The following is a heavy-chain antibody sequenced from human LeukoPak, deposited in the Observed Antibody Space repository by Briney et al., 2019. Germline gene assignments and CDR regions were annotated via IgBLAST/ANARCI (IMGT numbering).Heavy chain of an antibody. CDR2: ISGSGGST. Sequence: GGSLRLSCAASGFTFSSYAMSWVRQAPGKGLEWVSAISGSGGSTDYADSVKGRFTISRDNAKNSLYLQMNSLRAEDTAVYYCARAGERITMVRGVFNPRWYFDYWGQGTLVTVSS. J-gene: IGHJ4*02. CDR1: GFTFSSYA. CDR3: ARAGERITMVRGVFNPRWYFDY. D-gene: IGHD3-10*01. V-gene: IGHV3-23*01.